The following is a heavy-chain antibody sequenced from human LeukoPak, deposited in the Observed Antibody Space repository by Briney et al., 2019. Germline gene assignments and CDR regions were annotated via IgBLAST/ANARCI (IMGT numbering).Heavy chain of an antibody. J-gene: IGHJ6*03. Sequence: GGSLRLSCAASGFTVSSNYVSWVRQAPGKGLEWVSVIYSGGSTYYADSVKGRFTISRDNSKNTLYLQMNSLRAEDTAVYYCAKDWDYYGSGSYMDVWGKGTTVTVSS. V-gene: IGHV3-53*01. D-gene: IGHD3-10*01. CDR2: IYSGGST. CDR1: GFTVSSNY. CDR3: AKDWDYYGSGSYMDV.